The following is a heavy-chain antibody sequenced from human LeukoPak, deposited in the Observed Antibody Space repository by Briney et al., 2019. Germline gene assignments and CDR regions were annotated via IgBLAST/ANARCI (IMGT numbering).Heavy chain of an antibody. J-gene: IGHJ6*02. CDR2: IIPIFGTA. CDR1: RGTFSSYA. Sequence: SVTLSCKASRGTFSSYAISWVRQAPGQGLERMGGIIPIFGTANYAQKFQGRVTITADESTSTAYMELSSLRSEDTAVYYCAGTMATIGREFYYYYGMDVWGQGTTVTVSS. D-gene: IGHD5-24*01. V-gene: IGHV1-69*13. CDR3: AGTMATIGREFYYYYGMDV.